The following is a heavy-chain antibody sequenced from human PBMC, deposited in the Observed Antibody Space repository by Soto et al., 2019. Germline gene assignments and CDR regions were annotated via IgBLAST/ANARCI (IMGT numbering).Heavy chain of an antibody. CDR2: IYYSGST. J-gene: IGHJ5*02. CDR1: GGSISSSSYY. D-gene: IGHD3-10*01. Sequence: SETLSLTCTVSGGSISSSSYYWGWIRQPPGKGLEWIGSIYYSGSTYYNPSLKSPDTISVDTSKNQFSLKLSSVTAADTAVYYCARAWITMVRGVKGWFDPWGQGTLVTVSS. CDR3: ARAWITMVRGVKGWFDP. V-gene: IGHV4-39*01.